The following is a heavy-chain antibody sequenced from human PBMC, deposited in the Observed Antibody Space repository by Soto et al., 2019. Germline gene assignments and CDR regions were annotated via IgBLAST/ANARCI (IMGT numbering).Heavy chain of an antibody. D-gene: IGHD3-10*01. J-gene: IGHJ4*02. CDR2: ISGSGGYK. CDR1: GFTFSNYN. Sequence: EVQLVESGGGLVRPGGSLRLSCAASGFTFSNYNMNWVRQAPGKGLEWVSSISGSGGYKYYADSVKGRFTISRDNAKNSLVLQLTSLSAEDTAAYYCARVGVGGSGSYYAFDYLGRGTLVTVSS. CDR3: ARVGVGGSGSYYAFDY. V-gene: IGHV3-21*01.